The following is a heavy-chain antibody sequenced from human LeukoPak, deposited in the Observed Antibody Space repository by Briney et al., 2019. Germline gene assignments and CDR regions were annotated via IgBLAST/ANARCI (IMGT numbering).Heavy chain of an antibody. J-gene: IGHJ4*02. V-gene: IGHV1-18*01. CDR2: ISAYNGNT. D-gene: IGHD6-19*01. CDR1: GYTFTSYG. Sequence: ASVKVSCKASGYTFTSYGISWVRQAPGQGLEWMGWISAYNGNTNYAQKLQGRVTMPTDTSTSTDYMELRSLRSDDTAVYYCARDDRIAVAGTAWGYWGQGTLVTVSS. CDR3: ARDDRIAVAGTAWGY.